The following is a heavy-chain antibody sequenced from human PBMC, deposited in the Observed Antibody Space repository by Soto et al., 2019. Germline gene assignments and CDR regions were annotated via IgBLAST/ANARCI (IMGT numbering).Heavy chain of an antibody. D-gene: IGHD5-12*01. J-gene: IGHJ4*02. CDR2: IWYDGSNK. V-gene: IGHV3-33*06. Sequence: GGSLILSCVASGFTFSSYGMYWVRQAPGKGPDWVAVIWYDGSNKYYADSVKGRFTISRDNSKNTLYLQMNSLRAEDTAVYYCAKSDVPTIAAPDYWGQGAPVTGSS. CDR1: GFTFSSYG. CDR3: AKSDVPTIAAPDY.